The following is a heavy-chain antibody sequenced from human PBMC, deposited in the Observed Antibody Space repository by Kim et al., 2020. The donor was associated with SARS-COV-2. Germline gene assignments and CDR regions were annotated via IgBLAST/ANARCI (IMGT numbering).Heavy chain of an antibody. CDR3: ARDMGGVPQWLVLPYFDY. Sequence: RRFTVSRDNAKNSLYLQMNSLRAEDTAVYYCARDMGGVPQWLVLPYFDYWGQGTLVTVSS. D-gene: IGHD6-19*01. J-gene: IGHJ4*02. V-gene: IGHV3-11*06.